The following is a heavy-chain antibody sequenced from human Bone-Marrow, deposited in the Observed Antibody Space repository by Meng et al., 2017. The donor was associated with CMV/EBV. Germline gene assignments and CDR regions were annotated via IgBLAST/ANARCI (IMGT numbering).Heavy chain of an antibody. V-gene: IGHV4-34*01. D-gene: IGHD3-3*01. CDR1: GGSFSGYY. CDR3: ARRHYDFWSGYNGFDP. CDR2: IKHSGST. Sequence: GSLRLSCAVYGGSFSGYYWSWIRQPPGKGLEWIGEIKHSGSTNYNPSLKSRVTISVDTSKNQFSLKLSSVTAADTAVYYCARRHYDFWSGYNGFDPWGQGTLVTVSS. J-gene: IGHJ5*02.